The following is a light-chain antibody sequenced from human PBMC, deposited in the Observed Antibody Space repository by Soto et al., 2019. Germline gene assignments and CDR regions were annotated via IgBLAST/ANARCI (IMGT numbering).Light chain of an antibody. CDR1: QSILYNSNKKSY. CDR3: QQYYSLPCT. V-gene: IGKV4-1*01. CDR2: WAS. J-gene: IGKJ2*02. Sequence: DIVMTQSPDSLGVSLGERATITGKASQSILYNSNKKSYLAWFQQKPGQPPKVLIYWASTRESGVPDRFSGSGSGTDFTLTISSLQAADVAVYYCQQYYSLPCTFGQGTKLEIK.